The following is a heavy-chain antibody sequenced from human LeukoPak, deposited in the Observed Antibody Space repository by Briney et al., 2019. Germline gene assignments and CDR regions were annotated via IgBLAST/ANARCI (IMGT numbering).Heavy chain of an antibody. CDR3: ARAGKAAANWFDP. D-gene: IGHD6-25*01. V-gene: IGHV1-2*02. J-gene: IGHJ5*02. CDR2: INPNSGGT. Sequence: GASVKVSCKASGYTFTAYYMHWVRQAPGQGLEWMGWINPNSGGTNYAQKFQGRVTMTRDTSISTAYMELNRLRSDDTAVYFCARAGKAAANWFDPWGQGTLVTVSS. CDR1: GYTFTAYY.